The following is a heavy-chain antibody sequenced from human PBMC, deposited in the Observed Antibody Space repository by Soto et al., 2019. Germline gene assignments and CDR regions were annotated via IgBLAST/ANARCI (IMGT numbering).Heavy chain of an antibody. V-gene: IGHV3-23*01. D-gene: IGHD6-19*01. CDR3: GKGQASIAVDWFDP. Sequence: APGKGLEWVSAISGSGVSTHYADSVKGRFTISRDNSKNTLYLQMNSLRAEDTAVYYCGKGQASIAVDWFDPWGQGTLVTVSS. J-gene: IGHJ5*02. CDR2: ISGSGVST.